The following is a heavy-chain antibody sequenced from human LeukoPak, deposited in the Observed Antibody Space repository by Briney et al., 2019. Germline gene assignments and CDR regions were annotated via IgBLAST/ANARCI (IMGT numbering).Heavy chain of an antibody. CDR3: ARGGTAVIAPYAFDI. CDR1: GGSISSYY. V-gene: IGHV4-59*01. Sequence: SETLSDTRTVSGGSISSYYWSWIRQPPGKGLEWIGYIYYSGSTNCNPSVKSRVAMSVDTSKKQFSLKLSSLTAADTAVYYCARGGTAVIAPYAFDIWGQGTMVTVSS. CDR2: IYYSGST. J-gene: IGHJ3*02. D-gene: IGHD4-23*01.